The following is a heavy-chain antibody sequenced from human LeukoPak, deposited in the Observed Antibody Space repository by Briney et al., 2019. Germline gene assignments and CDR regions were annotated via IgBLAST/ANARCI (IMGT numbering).Heavy chain of an antibody. CDR1: GFIFSGYG. D-gene: IGHD2-21*02. CDR2: ISYDGSNK. CDR3: AKDMALVVVTDNGMDV. V-gene: IGHV3-30*18. Sequence: PGGSLRLSCAASGFIFSGYGMHWVRQAPGKGLEWVAVISYDGSNKYYADSVKGRFTISRDNSKNTLYLQMNSLRVEDTAVYYCAKDMALVVVTDNGMDVWGQGTTVTVSS. J-gene: IGHJ6*02.